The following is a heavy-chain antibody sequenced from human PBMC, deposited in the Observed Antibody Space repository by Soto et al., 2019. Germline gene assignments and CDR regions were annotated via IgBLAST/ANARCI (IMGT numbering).Heavy chain of an antibody. V-gene: IGHV3-23*01. Sequence: PGGSLRLSCAASGFTFSAYAMTWVRQAPGKGLEWVSAISANGGDTFYADSAKGRFTVSRDNSRNTLYLQMNSLTVEDTAVYYCARPAHYDYIWGSYLDYWGQGALVTVSS. J-gene: IGHJ4*02. CDR3: ARPAHYDYIWGSYLDY. CDR2: ISANGGDT. D-gene: IGHD3-16*02. CDR1: GFTFSAYA.